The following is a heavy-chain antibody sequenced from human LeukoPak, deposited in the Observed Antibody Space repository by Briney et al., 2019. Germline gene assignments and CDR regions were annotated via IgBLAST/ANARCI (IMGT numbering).Heavy chain of an antibody. CDR3: AKSWGGVRYFDWLSPFDY. J-gene: IGHJ4*02. D-gene: IGHD3-9*01. V-gene: IGHV3-30*02. CDR2: IRYDGSNK. Sequence: PGGSLRLSCAASGFTFSNYALHWVRQAPGKGLEWVAFIRYDGSNKYYADSVKGRFTISRDNSKNTLYLQMNSLRAEDTAVYYCAKSWGGVRYFDWLSPFDYWGQGTLVTVSS. CDR1: GFTFSNYA.